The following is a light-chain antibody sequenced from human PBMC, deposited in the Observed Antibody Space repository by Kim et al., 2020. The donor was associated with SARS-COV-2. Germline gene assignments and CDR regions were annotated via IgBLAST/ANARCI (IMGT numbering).Light chain of an antibody. CDR1: QAIGTY. J-gene: IGKJ1*01. CDR3: QQYKIYPWT. Sequence: VGDGITITWRASQAIGTYLDWFQQKPGRAPKSLIYAASNLHSGVPSKFSGNGSGADFTLTISSLQPEDFATYYCQQYKIYPWTFGRGTKVDIK. V-gene: IGKV1-16*02. CDR2: AAS.